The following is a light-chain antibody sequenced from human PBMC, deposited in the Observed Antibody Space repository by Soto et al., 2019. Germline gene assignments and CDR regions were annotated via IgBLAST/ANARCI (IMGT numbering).Light chain of an antibody. CDR1: SSNVGRNG. Sequence: QSVLTQPPSAFGTPGQRVTISCSGSSSNVGRNGVNWYQQLPGTAPKLLIHSDTQRPSGVPDRFSGSKSGTSASLAISGLQAEDEADYYCAPWDDSLDGPVFGGGTKVTVL. J-gene: IGLJ3*02. CDR3: APWDDSLDGPV. V-gene: IGLV1-44*01. CDR2: SDT.